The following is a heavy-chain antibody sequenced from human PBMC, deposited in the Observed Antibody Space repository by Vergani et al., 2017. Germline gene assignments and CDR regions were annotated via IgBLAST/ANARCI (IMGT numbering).Heavy chain of an antibody. CDR2: INPSGGST. CDR1: GYTFTSYY. CDR3: AREATVTTPFDY. J-gene: IGHJ4*02. V-gene: IGHV1-46*01. D-gene: IGHD4-17*01. Sequence: QVQLVQSGAEVKKPGASVKVSCKASGYTFTSYYMHWVRQAPGQGLEWMGIINPSGGSTSYAQNFQGRVTMTRDTSTSTVYMELSSLRSEDTAVYYCAREATVTTPFDYWGQGTLVTVSS.